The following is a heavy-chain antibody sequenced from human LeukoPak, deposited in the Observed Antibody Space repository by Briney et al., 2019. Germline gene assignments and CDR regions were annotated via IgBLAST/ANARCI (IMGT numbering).Heavy chain of an antibody. CDR1: GDSVSSNSAA. CDR3: ARGRDGLNFVDH. J-gene: IGHJ4*02. D-gene: IGHD5-24*01. CDR2: TYYRSEWYS. V-gene: IGHV6-1*01. Sequence: SQTLSLTCAISGDSVSSNSAAWNWIRQSPSRGLEWLGRTYYRSEWYSDYAEFVKSRMTINADTSKNRFSLQLNSVNPADTAVYYCARGRDGLNFVDHWGQGTLVTVSS.